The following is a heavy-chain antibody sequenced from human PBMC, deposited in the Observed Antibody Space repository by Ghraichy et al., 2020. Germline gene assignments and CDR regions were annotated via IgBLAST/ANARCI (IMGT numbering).Heavy chain of an antibody. V-gene: IGHV3-21*01. J-gene: IGHJ6*02. Sequence: GESLNISCAASGYTFSTYAMNWVRQAPGKGLEWVSTISSSSTYIYYADSVKGRFTISRDNAQNSLYLHMNSLRAEDTAVYYCARFTLVRGAMRGYGLDVWGQGTAVTVSS. CDR2: ISSSSTYI. CDR3: ARFTLVRGAMRGYGLDV. CDR1: GYTFSTYA. D-gene: IGHD3-10*01.